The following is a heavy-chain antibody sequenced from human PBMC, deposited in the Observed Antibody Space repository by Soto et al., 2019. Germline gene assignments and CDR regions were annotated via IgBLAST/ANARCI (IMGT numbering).Heavy chain of an antibody. CDR3: ARLSSSWPYYYSGMDV. V-gene: IGHV4-39*01. Sequence: TLSLTCTVSGGAISSSSYYWGWIRQPPGKGLEWIGSIYYSGSTYYNPSLKSRVTISVDTSKNQFSLKLSSVTAADTAVYYCARLSSSWPYYYSGMDVCGQGPTVTLSS. J-gene: IGHJ6*02. D-gene: IGHD6-13*01. CDR1: GGAISSSSYY. CDR2: IYYSGST.